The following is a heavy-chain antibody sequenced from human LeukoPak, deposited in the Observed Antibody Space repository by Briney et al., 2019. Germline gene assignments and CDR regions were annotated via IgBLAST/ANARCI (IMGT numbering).Heavy chain of an antibody. CDR1: GGSISSSSYY. D-gene: IGHD3-3*01. J-gene: IGHJ4*02. CDR3: ARHFPVLGVIIMYYFDY. Sequence: PSETLSLTCTVSGGSISSSSYYWGWIREPPGKGLEWIVTMYYSGSTYYNPSLKSRVTISVDTSKNQFSLKLSSVTAADTAVYYCARHFPVLGVIIMYYFDYWGQGTLVTVSS. CDR2: MYYSGST. V-gene: IGHV4-39*01.